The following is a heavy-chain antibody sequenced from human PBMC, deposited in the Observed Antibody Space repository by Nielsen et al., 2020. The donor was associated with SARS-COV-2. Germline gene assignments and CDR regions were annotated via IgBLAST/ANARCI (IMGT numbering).Heavy chain of an antibody. CDR2: ISASGGST. J-gene: IGHJ5*02. V-gene: IGHV3-23*01. CDR3: TKEGNSGSAYDH. Sequence: GESLKISCAASGFTFSSYAMSWVRQAPGKGLEWVSGISASGGSTFYADSVKGRFTISRDNSKNTLYVQMNSLRAEDTAVYYCTKEGNSGSAYDHWGQGTLVTVSS. D-gene: IGHD1-26*01. CDR1: GFTFSSYA.